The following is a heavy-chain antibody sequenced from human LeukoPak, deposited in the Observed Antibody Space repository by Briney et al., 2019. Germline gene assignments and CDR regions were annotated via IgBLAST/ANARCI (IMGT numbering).Heavy chain of an antibody. J-gene: IGHJ4*02. CDR1: GGSISSYY. D-gene: IGHD3-16*02. V-gene: IGHV4-4*07. Sequence: KTSETLSLTCTVSGGSISSYYWSWIRQPAGKGLEWIGRIYTSGSTNYNPSLKSRVTISVDTSKNQFSLKLSSVTAADTAVYYCARESYDYVWGSYRFDYWGQGTLVTVSS. CDR3: ARESYDYVWGSYRFDY. CDR2: IYTSGST.